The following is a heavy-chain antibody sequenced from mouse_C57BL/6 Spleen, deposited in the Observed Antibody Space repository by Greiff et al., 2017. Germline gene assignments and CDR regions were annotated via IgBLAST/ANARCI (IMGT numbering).Heavy chain of an antibody. Sequence: VQLKESGPGLVKPSQSLSLTCSVTGYSITSGYYWNWIRQFPGNKLEWMGYISYDGSNNYNPSLKNRISITRDTSKNQFFLKLNSVTTEDTATYYCAREHYGNYGYAMDYWGQGTSVTVSS. CDR1: GYSITSGYY. V-gene: IGHV3-6*01. J-gene: IGHJ4*01. D-gene: IGHD2-1*01. CDR3: AREHYGNYGYAMDY. CDR2: ISYDGSN.